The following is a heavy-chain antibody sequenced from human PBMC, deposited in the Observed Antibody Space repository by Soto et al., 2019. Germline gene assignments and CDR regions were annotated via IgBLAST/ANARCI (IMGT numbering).Heavy chain of an antibody. D-gene: IGHD3-22*01. Sequence: GGSLRLSCAASGFTFSSYAMSWVRQAPGKGLEWVSAISGSGGSTYYADSVKGRFTISRDNSKNTLYLQMNSLRAEDTAVYYCAKVPTMIVVVSRFDYWGQGTLVTVSS. V-gene: IGHV3-23*01. CDR1: GFTFSSYA. CDR2: ISGSGGST. CDR3: AKVPTMIVVVSRFDY. J-gene: IGHJ4*02.